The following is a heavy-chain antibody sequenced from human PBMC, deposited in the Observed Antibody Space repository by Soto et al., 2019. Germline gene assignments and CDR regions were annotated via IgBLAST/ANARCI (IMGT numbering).Heavy chain of an antibody. J-gene: IGHJ3*01. Sequence: QVQLVQSGAEVKKPGASVKVSCKASGYTFTSYGISWVRQAPGQGLEWMGWISAYNGNTNYAQKLQGRVTMTTDTATSTAYMGLRSLRSGDTAVYYCARDLQTYYDSSGQRPYAFDLWGQGTMVTVSS. CDR3: ARDLQTYYDSSGQRPYAFDL. CDR1: GYTFTSYG. D-gene: IGHD3-22*01. V-gene: IGHV1-18*01. CDR2: ISAYNGNT.